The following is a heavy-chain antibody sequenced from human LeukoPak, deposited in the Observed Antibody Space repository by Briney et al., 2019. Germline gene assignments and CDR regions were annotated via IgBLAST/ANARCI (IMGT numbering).Heavy chain of an antibody. CDR3: ARHWTRGAGSGYYYRPGPYGMDV. Sequence: SETLSLTCTVSGGPISSYYWSWIRQPPGKGLEWIGYIYYSGSTNYNPSLKSRVTISVDTSKNQFSLKLSSVTAADTAVYYCARHWTRGAGSGYYYRPGPYGMDVWGQGTTVTVSS. CDR1: GGPISSYY. V-gene: IGHV4-59*08. J-gene: IGHJ6*02. CDR2: IYYSGST. D-gene: IGHD3-22*01.